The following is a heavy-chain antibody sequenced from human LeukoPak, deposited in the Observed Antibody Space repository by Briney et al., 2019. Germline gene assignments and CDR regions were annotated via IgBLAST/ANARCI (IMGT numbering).Heavy chain of an antibody. CDR1: GYTFTGYE. CDR3: ATDRRPRDAFDI. CDR2: MNPNSGNT. J-gene: IGHJ3*02. V-gene: IGHV1-8*01. Sequence: ASVKVSCKASGYTFTGYEINWVRQATGQGLEWMGWMNPNSGNTGYAQKFQGRVTMTEDTSTDTAYMELSSLRSEDTAVYYCATDRRPRDAFDIWGQGTMVTVSS. D-gene: IGHD3-16*02.